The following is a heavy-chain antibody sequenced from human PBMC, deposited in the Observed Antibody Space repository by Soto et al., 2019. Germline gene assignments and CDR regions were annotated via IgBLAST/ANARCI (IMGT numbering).Heavy chain of an antibody. CDR2: ISGSGGST. CDR3: AKSQRELTVSNYYYYMDV. Sequence: GGSLRLSCAASGFTFSSYAMSWVRQAPGKGLEWVSVISGSGGSTYYADSVKGRFTISRDNSKNTLYLQMNSLRAEDTAVYYCAKSQRELTVSNYYYYMDVWGKGTTVTVSS. V-gene: IGHV3-23*01. D-gene: IGHD1-26*01. J-gene: IGHJ6*03. CDR1: GFTFSSYA.